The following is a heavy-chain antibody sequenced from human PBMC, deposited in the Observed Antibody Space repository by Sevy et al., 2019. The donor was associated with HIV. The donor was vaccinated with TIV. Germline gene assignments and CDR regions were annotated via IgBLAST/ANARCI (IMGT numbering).Heavy chain of an antibody. CDR3: ARAPPVVVVPGAPSWFDP. D-gene: IGHD2-2*01. CDR2: INHSGST. CDR1: GGPFSGYY. V-gene: IGHV4-34*01. Sequence: SETLSLTCAVYGGPFSGYYWNWIRHPPGKALEWIGEINHSGSTNYNPSLKSRVTISVDTSKNQFSLKLNSVTAADTAVYYCARAPPVVVVPGAPSWFDPWGQGTLVTVSS. J-gene: IGHJ5*02.